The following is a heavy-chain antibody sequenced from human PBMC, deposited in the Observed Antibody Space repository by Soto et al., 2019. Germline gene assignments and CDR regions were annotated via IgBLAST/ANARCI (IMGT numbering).Heavy chain of an antibody. CDR2: ISYDGSQT. V-gene: IGHV3-30*03. Sequence: QVQVVASGGGVVQPGRALRLSCAASGFTFESYGMHWVRQAPGKGLEWVAVISYDGSQTYYGDSVKGRFSISRDNSKNILSLQMNSLRGDDSAVYYCARDSRPLDQYYYYGMDVWGQGTTVTVSS. D-gene: IGHD1-1*01. CDR3: ARDSRPLDQYYYYGMDV. J-gene: IGHJ6*02. CDR1: GFTFESYG.